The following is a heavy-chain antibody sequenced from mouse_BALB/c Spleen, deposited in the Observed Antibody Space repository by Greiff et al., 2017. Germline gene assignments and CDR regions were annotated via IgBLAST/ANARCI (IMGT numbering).Heavy chain of an antibody. V-gene: IGHV1-20*02. CDR1: GYSFTGYF. CDR3: AREETGFAY. J-gene: IGHJ3*01. Sequence: DVHLVESGPELVKPGASVKISCKASGYSFTGYFMNWVMQSHGKSLEWIGRINPYNGDTFYNQKFKGKATLTVDKSSSTAHMELRSLASEDSAVYYCAREETGFAYWGQGTLVTVSA. CDR2: INPYNGDT.